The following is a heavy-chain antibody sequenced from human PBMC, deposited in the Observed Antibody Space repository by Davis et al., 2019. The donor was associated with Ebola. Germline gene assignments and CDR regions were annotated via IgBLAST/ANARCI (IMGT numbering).Heavy chain of an antibody. D-gene: IGHD6-19*01. Sequence: MPSETLSLTCAVYGGSFSGYYWSWIRQPPGKGLEWIGEINHSGSTNYNPSLKSRVTISVDTSKNQFSLKLSSVTAADTAVYYCARAVAGTFGYWGQGTLVTVSS. CDR1: GGSFSGYY. CDR2: INHSGST. J-gene: IGHJ4*02. CDR3: ARAVAGTFGY. V-gene: IGHV4-34*01.